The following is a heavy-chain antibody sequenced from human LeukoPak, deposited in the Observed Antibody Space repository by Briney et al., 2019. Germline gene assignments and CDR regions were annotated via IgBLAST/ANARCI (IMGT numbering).Heavy chain of an antibody. CDR1: GGTFGSYA. D-gene: IGHD3-9*01. V-gene: IGHV1-69*13. CDR2: IIPIFGTA. Sequence: ASVKVSCKASGGTFGSYAISWVRQAPGQGLEWMGGIIPIFGTANYAQKFQGRVTITAEQSTSTAYMELSSLRSEDTAVYYCASPVRTDYDILTGYPNYYYYGMDVWGKGTTVTVSS. CDR3: ASPVRTDYDILTGYPNYYYYGMDV. J-gene: IGHJ6*04.